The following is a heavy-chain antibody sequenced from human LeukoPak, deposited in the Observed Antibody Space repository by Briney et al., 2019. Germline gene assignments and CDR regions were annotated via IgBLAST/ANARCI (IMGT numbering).Heavy chain of an antibody. V-gene: IGHV3-7*05. J-gene: IGHJ4*02. Sequence: GGSLRLSCATSGFIFSDYWMSWVRQAPGRGLEWVAKINQGGSQKYYADSVKGRFTISRDKTKNSLYLQMNSLRAEDTALYYCASLSSSRPAYWGQGTLVTVSS. CDR3: ASLSSSRPAY. D-gene: IGHD2-2*01. CDR2: INQGGSQK. CDR1: GFIFSDYW.